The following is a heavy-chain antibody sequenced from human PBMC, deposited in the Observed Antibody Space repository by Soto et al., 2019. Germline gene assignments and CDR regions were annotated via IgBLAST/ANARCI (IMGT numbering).Heavy chain of an antibody. V-gene: IGHV3-23*01. CDR2: ISGTRGRHRNT. D-gene: IGHD5-12*01. Sequence: EVHLLESGGNLVQPGMSLRLSCAASGFIFSDYAMTWVRQAPGKRLEWVSTISGTRGRHRNTFYTASVKGRFTVTRVNSKNTLFLEMNSLRVEDTAVYYCAKTMSRSGGYDLNWLAPWCQGTLVTVSS. CDR3: AKTMSRSGGYDLNWLAP. CDR1: GFIFSDYA. J-gene: IGHJ5*02.